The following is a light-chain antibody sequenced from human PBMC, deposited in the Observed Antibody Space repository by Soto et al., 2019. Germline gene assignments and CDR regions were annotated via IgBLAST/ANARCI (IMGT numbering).Light chain of an antibody. V-gene: IGKV3-11*01. Sequence: EIVLTQSPATLSLSPGERATLSCRASQIVSSSLVWYQQKPGQAPRLLIYDASNRATGIPARFSGSGSGTDFTLTISSLEPEDLAVYYCQQRNDWPPRYTFGLRTKLEIK. CDR3: QQRNDWPPRYT. CDR2: DAS. J-gene: IGKJ2*01. CDR1: QIVSSS.